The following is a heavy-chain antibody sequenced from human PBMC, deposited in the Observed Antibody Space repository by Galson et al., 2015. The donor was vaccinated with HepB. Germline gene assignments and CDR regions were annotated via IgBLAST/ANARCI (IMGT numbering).Heavy chain of an antibody. V-gene: IGHV3-43D*03. D-gene: IGHD2-15*01. J-gene: IGHJ4*02. CDR1: GLTLDDYA. CDR3: AKGLHHVVVVAALDY. CDR2: ISWDGGST. Sequence: SLRLSCAASGLTLDDYAMHWVRQAPGKGLEWVSLISWDGGSTYYADSVKGRFTISRDNSKNSLYLQMNSLRAEDTALYYCAKGLHHVVVVAALDYWGQGTLVTVSS.